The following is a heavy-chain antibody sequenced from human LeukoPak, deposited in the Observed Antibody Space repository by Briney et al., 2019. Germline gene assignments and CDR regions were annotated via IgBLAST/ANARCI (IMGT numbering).Heavy chain of an antibody. J-gene: IGHJ6*03. CDR2: VRYVGSKK. CDR1: GLIFSSYA. V-gene: IGHV3-30*02. D-gene: IGHD5-18*01. Sequence: AGSLTLSCAVSGLIFSSYAMHWVRQDPGNGLEWVAFVRYVGSKKYYTNSVKGRFTISRHNSKNTLYLQMNSLRAEDTAVYYCAKDQKRGYSYGYLFYYYYMVVWGKGATVTISS. CDR3: AKDQKRGYSYGYLFYYYYMVV.